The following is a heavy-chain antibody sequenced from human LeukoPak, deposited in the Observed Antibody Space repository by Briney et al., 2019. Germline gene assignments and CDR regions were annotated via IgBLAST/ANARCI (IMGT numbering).Heavy chain of an antibody. CDR2: IYYSGST. CDR1: GGSISSSSYY. Sequence: SETLSLTCTVSGGSISSSSYYWGWIRQPPGKGLEWIGSIYYSGSTYYNPSLKSRVTISVDTSKNQFSLKLSSVTAADTAVYYCASFYDILTGYSVDYWGQGTLVTVPS. CDR3: ASFYDILTGYSVDY. J-gene: IGHJ4*02. V-gene: IGHV4-39*07. D-gene: IGHD3-9*01.